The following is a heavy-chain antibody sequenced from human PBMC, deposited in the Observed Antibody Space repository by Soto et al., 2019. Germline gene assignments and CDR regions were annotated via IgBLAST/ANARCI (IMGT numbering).Heavy chain of an antibody. V-gene: IGHV5-10-1*01. Sequence: GESLKISCKGSGYSFTSYWISWVRQMPGKGLEWMGRIDPIDSYTNYSPSFQGHVTISADKSISTAYLQWSSLKASDTAMYYCARDVNYDFWSGYAYYYYGMDVWGQGTTVTVSS. D-gene: IGHD3-3*01. CDR2: IDPIDSYT. J-gene: IGHJ6*02. CDR1: GYSFTSYW. CDR3: ARDVNYDFWSGYAYYYYGMDV.